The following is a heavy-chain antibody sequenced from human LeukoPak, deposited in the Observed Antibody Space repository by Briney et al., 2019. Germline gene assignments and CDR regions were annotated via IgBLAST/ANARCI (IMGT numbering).Heavy chain of an antibody. CDR3: ARLARGILLPDY. CDR1: GGSISNTNYY. J-gene: IGHJ4*02. Sequence: SETLSLTCTVSGGSISNTNYYWGWIRQPPGKGLEWIGSIDYSGSTYYNPSLKSRVTISGDTSNRFSLILSSVTAADTAVYYCARLARGILLPDYWGQGTLVTVSS. V-gene: IGHV4-39*01. D-gene: IGHD3-22*01. CDR2: IDYSGST.